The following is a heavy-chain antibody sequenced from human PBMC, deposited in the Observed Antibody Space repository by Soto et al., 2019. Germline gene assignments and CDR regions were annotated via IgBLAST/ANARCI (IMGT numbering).Heavy chain of an antibody. V-gene: IGHV4-61*01. D-gene: IGHD7-27*01. CDR2: IYYSGST. Sequence: QVQLQESGPGLVKPSETLSLTCTVSGGSVSSGSYYWSWIRQPPGKGLEWLGYIYYSGSTNYNPSPTSRVPISVHTSKTPFSLKLSSVTAAATALYYSPSERGVGLGNYFDYWGQGTLVTVSS. CDR3: PSERGVGLGNYFDY. J-gene: IGHJ4*02. CDR1: GGSVSSGSYY.